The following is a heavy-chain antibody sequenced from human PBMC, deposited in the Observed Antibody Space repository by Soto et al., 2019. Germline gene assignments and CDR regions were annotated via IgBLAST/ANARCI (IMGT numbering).Heavy chain of an antibody. CDR1: GYTFSSHD. CDR3: ARERSYGLDY. J-gene: IGHJ4*02. V-gene: IGHV1-8*01. CDR2: MNPNSGNT. Sequence: QVQLVQSGAEVKKPGASVKVSCKASGYTFSSHDINRVRQATGQGLEWMGWMNPNSGNTVYAQKFQGRVTMTRNTSISTAYMELSSLRSEDTALYYCARERSYGLDYWGQGTLVTVSS. D-gene: IGHD5-18*01.